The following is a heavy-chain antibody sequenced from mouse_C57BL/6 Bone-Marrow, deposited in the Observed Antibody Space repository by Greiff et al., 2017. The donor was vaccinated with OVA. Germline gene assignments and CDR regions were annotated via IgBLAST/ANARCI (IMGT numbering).Heavy chain of an antibody. V-gene: IGHV1-81*01. CDR3: ARLYYSAVCYFDY. D-gene: IGHD1-1*01. CDR2: IYPRSGNT. Sequence: VQLQQSGAELVRPGASVKLSCKASGYTFTSYGISWVKQRTGQGLEWIGEIYPRSGNTSYNEKFKGKATVTADKSSSTAYMQLRSLTSEDSAVYYCARLYYSAVCYFDYGGQGTTITVSA. J-gene: IGHJ2*01. CDR1: GYTFTSYG.